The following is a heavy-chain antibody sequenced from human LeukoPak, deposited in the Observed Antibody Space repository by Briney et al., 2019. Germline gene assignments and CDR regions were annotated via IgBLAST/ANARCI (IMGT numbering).Heavy chain of an antibody. J-gene: IGHJ6*02. Sequence: GGSLRLSCTASGFTFSSYGMHWVRQAPGKGLEWVAVIWFDGSNKYYADSVKGRLTISRDDSKSTLYLQMNSLRAEDTAVYYCAKAVAATGHYYFGMDVWGQGTTVTVSS. CDR3: AKAVAATGHYYFGMDV. CDR1: GFTFSSYG. D-gene: IGHD6-19*01. CDR2: IWFDGSNK. V-gene: IGHV3-33*06.